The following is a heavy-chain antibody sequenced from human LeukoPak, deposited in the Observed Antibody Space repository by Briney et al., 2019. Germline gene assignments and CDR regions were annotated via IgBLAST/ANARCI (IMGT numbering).Heavy chain of an antibody. CDR1: GYTFTTYY. CDR2: INPSGGST. CDR3: ARDDFVGGHSIDY. D-gene: IGHD3-16*01. J-gene: IGHJ4*02. V-gene: IGHV1-46*01. Sequence: ASMKVSCKASGYTFTTYYMHWVRQAPGQGLEWMGIINPSGGSTSYAQKFQGRVTMTRDTSTSTVNMELSSLRSEDTAVYYCARDDFVGGHSIDYWGQGTLVTVSS.